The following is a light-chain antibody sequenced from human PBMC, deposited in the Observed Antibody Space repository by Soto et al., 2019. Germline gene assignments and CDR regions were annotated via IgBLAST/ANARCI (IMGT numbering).Light chain of an antibody. CDR2: EVT. Sequence: QSAPTQPASVSGSPGQSITISCTGTSSDVGGYNLVSWYQQYPGKAPKLIIYEVTKRPSGVSSRFSASKSGNTASLTISGLQAEDEGDYYCCSFAGASNLYVFGTGTKLTVL. J-gene: IGLJ1*01. V-gene: IGLV2-23*02. CDR3: CSFAGASNLYV. CDR1: SSDVGGYNL.